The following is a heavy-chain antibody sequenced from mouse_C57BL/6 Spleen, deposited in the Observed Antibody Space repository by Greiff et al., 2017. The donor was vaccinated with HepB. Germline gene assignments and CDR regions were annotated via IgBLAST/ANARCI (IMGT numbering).Heavy chain of an antibody. CDR3: ARGGTTTVVAPYFDY. J-gene: IGHJ2*01. Sequence: QQPGAELVMPGASVKLSCKASGYSFTSYWMHWVKQRPGQGLGWLGEIDPSDSYTNYNQKFKGKFTLTVDKSYSTAYMQLISLTSEDSAVYSSARGGTTTVVAPYFDYWGQGTTLTVSS. CDR2: IDPSDSYT. V-gene: IGHV1-69*01. CDR1: GYSFTSYW. D-gene: IGHD1-1*01.